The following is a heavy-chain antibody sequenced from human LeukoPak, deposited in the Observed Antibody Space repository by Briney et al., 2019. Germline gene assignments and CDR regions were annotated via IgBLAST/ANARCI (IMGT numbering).Heavy chain of an antibody. V-gene: IGHV3-30*18. D-gene: IGHD2/OR15-2a*01. CDR3: AKDGLAGRFDSTAPGIYDGLDV. CDR1: GFNFNTYG. J-gene: IGHJ6*02. Sequence: GGSLRLSCVASGFNFNTYGLHWVRQAPGKGLEWVAVTSYGGQNKQYGESVRGRFTISRDNSKNTLYLQMNSLRREDTAIYYCAKDGLAGRFDSTAPGIYDGLDVWGQGTTVTVSS. CDR2: TSYGGQNK.